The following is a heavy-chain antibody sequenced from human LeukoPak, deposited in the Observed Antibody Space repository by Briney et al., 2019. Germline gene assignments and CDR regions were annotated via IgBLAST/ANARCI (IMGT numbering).Heavy chain of an antibody. D-gene: IGHD5-12*01. CDR3: VRGTGYSAYDYDFDY. CDR2: IGTAGDT. V-gene: IGHV3-13*04. CDR1: GFTFSSYD. J-gene: IGHJ4*02. Sequence: PGGSLRLSCAASGFTFSSYDMHWVRQPTGKGLEWVSAIGTAGDTYYPGSVKGRFTTSRENAKNSLYLQMNSLRAGDTAVYYCVRGTGYSAYDYDFDYWGQGTLVTVSS.